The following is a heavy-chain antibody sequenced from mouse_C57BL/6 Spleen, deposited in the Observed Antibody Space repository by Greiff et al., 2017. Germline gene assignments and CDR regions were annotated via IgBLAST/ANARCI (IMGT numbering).Heavy chain of an antibody. CDR3: AVHYFDY. V-gene: IGHV1-82*01. J-gene: IGHJ2*01. CDR2: IYPGDGDT. CDR1: GYAFSSSW. Sequence: VQLQQSGPELVKPGASVKISCKASGYAFSSSWMNWVKQRPGKGLEWIGRIYPGDGDTNYNVKFKGKATLTADKSSSTAYMQLSSLTSEDSAVYFWAVHYFDYWGQGTTLTVSS.